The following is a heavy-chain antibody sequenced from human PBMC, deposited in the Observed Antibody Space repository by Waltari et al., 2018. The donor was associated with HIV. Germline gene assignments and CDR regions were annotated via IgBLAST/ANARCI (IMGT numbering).Heavy chain of an antibody. D-gene: IGHD3-22*01. Sequence: EVQLVESGGGLVQPGGSLRLSGAASEFPFNNSLMTWVRRAPGKGLEWVANIKQDESEKYYVDSVKGRFTISRDNAKNSLFLQMNSLRAEDTAVYYCAREALYDSSGYYFDYWGQGTLVTVSS. V-gene: IGHV3-7*01. CDR2: IKQDESEK. CDR3: AREALYDSSGYYFDY. J-gene: IGHJ4*02. CDR1: EFPFNNSL.